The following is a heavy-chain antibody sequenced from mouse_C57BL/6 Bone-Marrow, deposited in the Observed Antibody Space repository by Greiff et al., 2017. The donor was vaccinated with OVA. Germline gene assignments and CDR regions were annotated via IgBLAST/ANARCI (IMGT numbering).Heavy chain of an antibody. D-gene: IGHD2-3*01. Sequence: EVQLVESGPELVKPGDSVKISCKASGYSFTGYFMNWVMQSHGKSLEWIGRINPYNGDTFYNQKFKGKATLTVDKSSSTAHMELRSLTSEDSAVYYCAIDGYYEDAMDYWGQGTSVTVSS. J-gene: IGHJ4*01. CDR2: INPYNGDT. CDR3: AIDGYYEDAMDY. V-gene: IGHV1-20*01. CDR1: GYSFTGYF.